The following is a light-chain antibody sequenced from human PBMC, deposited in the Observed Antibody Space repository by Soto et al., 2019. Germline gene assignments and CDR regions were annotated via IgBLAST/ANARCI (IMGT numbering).Light chain of an antibody. Sequence: DIVMTQSPDSLAVSLGERATINCKSSQSVLYSSNNKNYLAWYQQKPGQLPKLLIYWASIRESGVPDRFSGSGSGTDFTLTISSLQAEDVAVYYCQQYYSTPLTFGGGTKVEI. J-gene: IGKJ4*01. V-gene: IGKV4-1*01. CDR2: WAS. CDR1: QSVLYSSNNKNY. CDR3: QQYYSTPLT.